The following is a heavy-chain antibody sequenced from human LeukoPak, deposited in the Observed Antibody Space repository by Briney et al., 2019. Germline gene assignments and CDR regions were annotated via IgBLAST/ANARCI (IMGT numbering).Heavy chain of an antibody. CDR1: GGTFSSYA. CDR3: ARSRQTHIVVVTAIREPYGMDV. J-gene: IGHJ6*02. Sequence: GASVKVSCKASGGTFSSYAISWVRQAPGQGLEWMGGIIPIFGTANYAQKFQGRVTITADEPTSTAYMELSSLRSEDTAVYYCARSRQTHIVVVTAIREPYGMDVWGQGTTVTVSS. V-gene: IGHV1-69*13. CDR2: IIPIFGTA. D-gene: IGHD2-21*02.